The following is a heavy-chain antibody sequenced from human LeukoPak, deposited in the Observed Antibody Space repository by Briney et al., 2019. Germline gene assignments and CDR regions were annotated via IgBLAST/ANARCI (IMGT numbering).Heavy chain of an antibody. CDR1: GYTFTSYY. V-gene: IGHV1-46*01. CDR3: ARGRGGYDYYHTLRYSYGYGGFDY. Sequence: GASVKVSCKASGYTFTSYYMHWVRQAPGQGLEWMGIINPSGGSTSYAQKFQGRVTMTRDMSTSTVYVELSSLRSEDTAVYYCARGRGGYDYYHTLRYSYGYGGFDYWGQGTLVTVSS. CDR2: INPSGGST. J-gene: IGHJ4*02. D-gene: IGHD5-18*01.